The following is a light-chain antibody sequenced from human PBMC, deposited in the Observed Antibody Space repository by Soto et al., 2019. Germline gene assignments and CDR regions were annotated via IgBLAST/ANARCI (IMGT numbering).Light chain of an antibody. CDR2: KAS. J-gene: IGKJ1*01. CDR1: QSISSR. CDR3: QQYDSYSWT. V-gene: IGKV1-5*03. Sequence: DIQMTQSPSTLSASVGDRVTITCRASQSISSRLAWYQQKPWKVPKLLIYKASSLESGVPSRFSGSGSGTEFTLTIRSLQPDDFATYYCQQYDSYSWTFGQGTKVEI.